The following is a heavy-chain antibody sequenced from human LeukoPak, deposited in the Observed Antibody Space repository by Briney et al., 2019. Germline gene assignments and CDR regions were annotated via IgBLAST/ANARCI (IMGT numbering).Heavy chain of an antibody. CDR1: GFTFSAYG. Sequence: QAGGSLRLSCAASGFTFSAYGMHWVRQAPGKGLEGVAVIWYDGSNKFYADSVKGRFTISRDNSKNTLYVQMNSLGAEDTALYYCAKLTTWNTHYPIDYWGQGTLVTVSS. CDR2: IWYDGSNK. V-gene: IGHV3-33*06. D-gene: IGHD4-17*01. J-gene: IGHJ4*02. CDR3: AKLTTWNTHYPIDY.